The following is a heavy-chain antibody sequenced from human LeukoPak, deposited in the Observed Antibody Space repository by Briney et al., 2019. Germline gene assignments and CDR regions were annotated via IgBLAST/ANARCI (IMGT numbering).Heavy chain of an antibody. D-gene: IGHD3-10*01. Sequence: SVKVSCKASGGTFSSYAISLVRQAPGQGLEWMGGIIPIFGTANYAQKFQGRVTITADESTSTAYMELSSLRSEDTAVYYCASLGVYGSGSYYKKYYFDYWGQGTLVTVSS. CDR2: IIPIFGTA. CDR3: ASLGVYGSGSYYKKYYFDY. V-gene: IGHV1-69*13. CDR1: GGTFSSYA. J-gene: IGHJ4*02.